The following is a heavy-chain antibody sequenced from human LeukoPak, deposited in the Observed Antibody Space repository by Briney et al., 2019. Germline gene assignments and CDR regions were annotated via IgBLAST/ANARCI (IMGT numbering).Heavy chain of an antibody. CDR2: IYYSGST. V-gene: IGHV4-59*08. CDR3: ARRGRDGYPYDI. CDR1: GGSISSYY. J-gene: IGHJ3*02. D-gene: IGHD5-24*01. Sequence: PSETLPLTCTVSGGSISSYYWSWIRQPPGKGLEWIGYIYYSGSTNYNPSLKSRVTISVDTSKNQFSLKLSSVTAADTAVYYCARRGRDGYPYDIWGQGTMVTVSS.